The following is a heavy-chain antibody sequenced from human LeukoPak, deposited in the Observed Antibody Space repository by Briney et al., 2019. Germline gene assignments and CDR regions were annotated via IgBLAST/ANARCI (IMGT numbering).Heavy chain of an antibody. D-gene: IGHD3-9*01. CDR3: ASPEDNYAILGLDY. V-gene: IGHV3-74*01. J-gene: IGHJ4*02. Sequence: PGGSLRLSCAASGFTLSKYWMHWVRHAPGKGLAWVSRISSDGTTTAYADSVKGRFTISRDSAKNMLYLQMNSLRVEDTAMYYCASPEDNYAILGLDYWGQGTLVTVSS. CDR2: ISSDGTTT. CDR1: GFTLSKYW.